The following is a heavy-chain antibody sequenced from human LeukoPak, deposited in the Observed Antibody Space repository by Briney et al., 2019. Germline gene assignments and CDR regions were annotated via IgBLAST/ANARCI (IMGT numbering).Heavy chain of an antibody. J-gene: IGHJ4*02. CDR2: INQDGSEK. Sequence: GGSLRLSCAASGFTFSSYWMSWVRQAPGKGLEWEDNINQDGSEKYYVDSVKGRFTISRDNAKNSLYLQMNSLRAEDTAVYYCAKNSRGYSSGWSYPDYWGQGTLVTVS. CDR1: GFTFSSYW. D-gene: IGHD6-19*01. V-gene: IGHV3-7*01. CDR3: AKNSRGYSSGWSYPDY.